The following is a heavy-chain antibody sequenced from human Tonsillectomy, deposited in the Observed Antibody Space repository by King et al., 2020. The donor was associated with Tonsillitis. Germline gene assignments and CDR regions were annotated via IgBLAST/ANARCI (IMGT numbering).Heavy chain of an antibody. CDR1: GASISSNSYY. V-gene: IGHV4-39*01. D-gene: IGHD3-16*02. CDR3: ARLYYDYLWGTYRHFDY. CDR2: IYYSGST. J-gene: IGHJ4*02. Sequence: QLQESGPGLVKTSETLSLTCTVSGASISSNSYYWGWIRQPPGKGLEWIGSIYYSGSTYYNASLKSRVTISVDTSKNQFSLRLSSVTAADTAVYFCARLYYDYLWGTYRHFDYWGQGTLVTVSS.